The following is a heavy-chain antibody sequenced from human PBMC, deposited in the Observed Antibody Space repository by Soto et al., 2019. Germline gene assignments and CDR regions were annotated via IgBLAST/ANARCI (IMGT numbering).Heavy chain of an antibody. Sequence: EVQLLESGGGLVQPGGSLRLSCAASGFTFSTYAMGWVRQAPGKGLEWVSAISGSGGSTYYADSVKGRFTISRDNSKNTLNLQINSLRAEDTALYYCAKKRGCSSTSCYVDYWGQRTLVTVSS. V-gene: IGHV3-23*01. CDR2: ISGSGGST. CDR1: GFTFSTYA. D-gene: IGHD2-2*01. CDR3: AKKRGCSSTSCYVDY. J-gene: IGHJ4*02.